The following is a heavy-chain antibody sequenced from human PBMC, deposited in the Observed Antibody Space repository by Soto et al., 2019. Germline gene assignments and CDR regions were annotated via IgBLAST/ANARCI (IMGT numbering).Heavy chain of an antibody. CDR1: GYSFTSYW. D-gene: IGHD3-3*01. CDR3: ARQAYDFWSGPTRDAFDI. CDR2: IDPSDSYT. V-gene: IGHV5-10-1*01. J-gene: IGHJ3*02. Sequence: GASLKISCKGSGYSFTSYWISWVRQMPGKGLEWMGRIDPSDSYTNYSPSFQGHVTILADKSISTAYLQWSSLKASDTAMYYCARQAYDFWSGPTRDAFDIWGQGTMVTVSS.